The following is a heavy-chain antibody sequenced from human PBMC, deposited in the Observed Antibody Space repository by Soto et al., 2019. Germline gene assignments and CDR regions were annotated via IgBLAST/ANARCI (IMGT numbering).Heavy chain of an antibody. Sequence: SGCNSINYCSSWMSKMTGKGLEWMGRIDPSDSYTNYSPSFQGHVTISADKSISTAYLQWSSLKASDTAMYFFSRPDDCISSVYTPLEYWGNGTLDT. CDR2: IDPSDSYT. CDR1: GCNSINYC. J-gene: IGHJ4*01. V-gene: IGHV5-10-1*01. D-gene: IGHD3-22*01. CDR3: SRPDDCISSVYTPLEY.